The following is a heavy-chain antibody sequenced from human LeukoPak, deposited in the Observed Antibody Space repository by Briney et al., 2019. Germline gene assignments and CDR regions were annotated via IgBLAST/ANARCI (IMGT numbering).Heavy chain of an antibody. D-gene: IGHD3-22*01. V-gene: IGHV3-23*01. CDR3: FIVVVITGINY. J-gene: IGHJ4*02. CDR1: GFTFSSYA. Sequence: GGSLRLSCAASGFTFSSYAMSWVRQAPGRGLEWVSTISGSGGSTYYADSVKGRFTISRDNSKNTLYLQMNSLSAEDTAVYYCFIVVVITGINYWGQGTLVTVSS. CDR2: ISGSGGST.